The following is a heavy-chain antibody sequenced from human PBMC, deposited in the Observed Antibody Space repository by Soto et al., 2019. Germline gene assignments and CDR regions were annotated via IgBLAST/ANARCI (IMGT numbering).Heavy chain of an antibody. J-gene: IGHJ4*02. CDR1: GFTFSSYA. CDR2: ISYDGSNK. Sequence: QVQLVESGGGVVQPGRSLRLSCAASGFTFSSYAMHWIRQAPGKGLEWVAVISYDGSNKFYADSVKGRFTISRANSRSTLYLQMNSLTPEDTAVYYCAREVEYCNGICWQGLDYWGQGTLVTVSS. D-gene: IGHD2-15*01. CDR3: AREVEYCNGICWQGLDY. V-gene: IGHV3-30-3*01.